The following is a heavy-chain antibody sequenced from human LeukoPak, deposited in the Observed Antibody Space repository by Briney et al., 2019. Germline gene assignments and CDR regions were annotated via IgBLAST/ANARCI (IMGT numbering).Heavy chain of an antibody. CDR1: GGSISSYY. CDR3: ASYDILTGFDY. Sequence: PSETLSLTCTVSGGSISSYYWSWIRQPPGKGLEWIGYIYYSGSTNCNPSLKSRVTISVDTSKNQFSLKLSSVTAADTAVYYCASYDILTGFDYWGQGTLVTVSS. V-gene: IGHV4-59*01. CDR2: IYYSGST. D-gene: IGHD3-9*01. J-gene: IGHJ4*02.